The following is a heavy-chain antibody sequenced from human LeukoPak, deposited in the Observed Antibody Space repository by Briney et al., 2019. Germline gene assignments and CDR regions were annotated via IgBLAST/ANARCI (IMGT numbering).Heavy chain of an antibody. CDR1: GGTFSSYA. D-gene: IGHD5-12*01. CDR2: IIPIFGTA. Sequence: WASVKVSCKASGGTFSSYAISWVRQAPGQGLEWMGGIIPIFGTANYAQKFRGRVTITADESTSTAYMELSSLRSEDTAVYYCARTRGSRVATIFYYFDYWGQGTLVTVSS. J-gene: IGHJ4*02. V-gene: IGHV1-69*13. CDR3: ARTRGSRVATIFYYFDY.